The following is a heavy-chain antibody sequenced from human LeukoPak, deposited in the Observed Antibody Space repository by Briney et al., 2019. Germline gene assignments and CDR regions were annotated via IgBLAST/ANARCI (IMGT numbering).Heavy chain of an antibody. CDR3: TSPAPGGLGYYDILTGYESYYYYYYGMDV. V-gene: IGHV3-15*01. D-gene: IGHD3-9*01. CDR1: GFTFSNAW. Sequence: PGGSLRLSCAASGFTFSNAWMTWVRQAPGKGLEWVGRIQSKSDGGTTDSAAPVKGRFTISRDDSKNTAYLQMNSLKTEDTAVYYCTSPAPGGLGYYDILTGYESYYYYYYGMDVWGQGTTVTVSS. J-gene: IGHJ6*02. CDR2: IQSKSDGGTT.